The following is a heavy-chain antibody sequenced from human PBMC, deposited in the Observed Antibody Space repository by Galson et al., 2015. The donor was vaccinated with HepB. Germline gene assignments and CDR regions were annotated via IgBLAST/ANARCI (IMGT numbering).Heavy chain of an antibody. J-gene: IGHJ6*02. V-gene: IGHV1-69*02. Sequence: SVKVSCKASGGAFSTYSISWVRQAPGQGLEWMGRIIPIGSIANYAQKFKGRLTIIEDKSTSTVYMELKRLRSEDTAVYYCARALYYYGSGRAGMDGWGQGTTFIVSS. CDR1: GGAFSTYS. CDR3: ARALYYYGSGRAGMDG. CDR2: IIPIGSIA. D-gene: IGHD3-10*01.